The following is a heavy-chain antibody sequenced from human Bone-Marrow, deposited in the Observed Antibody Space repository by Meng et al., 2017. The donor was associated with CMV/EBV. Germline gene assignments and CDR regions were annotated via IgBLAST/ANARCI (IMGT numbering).Heavy chain of an antibody. CDR2: IWYDGSNK. Sequence: GESLKISCAASGFTFSSYGMHWVRQAPSKGLEWVAVIWYDGSNKYYADSVKGRFTISRDNSKNTLYLQMNSLRAEDTAVYYCAKEGIQGSFDYWGQGTLVTVSS. J-gene: IGHJ4*02. CDR3: AKEGIQGSFDY. V-gene: IGHV3-30*02. CDR1: GFTFSSYG. D-gene: IGHD5-18*01.